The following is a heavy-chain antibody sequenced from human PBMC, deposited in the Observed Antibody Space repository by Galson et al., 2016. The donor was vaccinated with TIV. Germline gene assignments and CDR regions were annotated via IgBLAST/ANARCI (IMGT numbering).Heavy chain of an antibody. CDR3: ARDLWVIYGDRPFFDY. Sequence: SVKVSCKASGDIFSSYSVNWVRQAPGQGPEWIGGIISIFKIANYAQKFQGRVSITMDESTGTGYMELTSLKSGDTAVYFCARDLWVIYGDRPFFDYWGQGILVTVSS. CDR2: IISIFKIA. J-gene: IGHJ4*02. D-gene: IGHD4-17*01. V-gene: IGHV1-69*05. CDR1: GDIFSSYS.